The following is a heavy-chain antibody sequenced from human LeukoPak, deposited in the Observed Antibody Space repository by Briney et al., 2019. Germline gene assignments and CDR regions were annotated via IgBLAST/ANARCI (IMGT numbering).Heavy chain of an antibody. V-gene: IGHV4-61*02. CDR1: GGSISSGSYY. CDR3: ARGPLEWSGYYSSYYYYYMDV. Sequence: SETLSLTCTVSGGSISSGSYYWSWIRQPAGKGLEWIGRIYTSGSTNYNPSRKVRLTIAVDTSKNQFSLKLSSVTAADTAVYYCARGPLEWSGYYSSYYYYYMDVWGKGTTVTVSS. D-gene: IGHD3-3*01. CDR2: IYTSGST. J-gene: IGHJ6*03.